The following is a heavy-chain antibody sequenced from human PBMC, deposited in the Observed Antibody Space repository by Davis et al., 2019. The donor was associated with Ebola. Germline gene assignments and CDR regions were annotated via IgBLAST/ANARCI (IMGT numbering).Heavy chain of an antibody. CDR2: ISSGSFTI. D-gene: IGHD2/OR15-2a*01. Sequence: GESLKISCAASGITFSRYSMNWVRQAPGKGLEWVAFISSGSFTIHYADSVKGRFTISRDNAKNSLFLQMNSLRDEDTAVYYCARWSTLGQWGQGTLVTVSS. V-gene: IGHV3-48*02. CDR3: ARWSTLGQ. J-gene: IGHJ4*02. CDR1: GITFSRYS.